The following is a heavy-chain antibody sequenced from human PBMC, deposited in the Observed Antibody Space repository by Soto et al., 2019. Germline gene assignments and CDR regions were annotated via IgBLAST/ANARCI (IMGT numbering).Heavy chain of an antibody. V-gene: IGHV1-18*01. CDR3: ARATSSLGYCSSTSCWWAFDI. J-gene: IGHJ3*02. CDR2: ISAYNGNT. D-gene: IGHD2-2*01. Sequence: ASVKVSCKASGYTFTSYGISWVRQAPGQGLEWMGWISAYNGNTNYAQKLQGRVTMTTDTSTSTAYMELRSLRSDDTAVYYCARATSSLGYCSSTSCWWAFDIWGQGTMVTVSS. CDR1: GYTFTSYG.